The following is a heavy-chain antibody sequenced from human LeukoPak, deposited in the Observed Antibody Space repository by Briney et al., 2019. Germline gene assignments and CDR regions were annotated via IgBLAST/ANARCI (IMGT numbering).Heavy chain of an antibody. J-gene: IGHJ4*02. V-gene: IGHV1-24*01. Sequence: GASVKVSCKVSGYTLTELSMHWVRQAPGKGLEWMGGFDPEDGETIYAQKFQGRVTMTEDTSTDTAYMELSSLRSEDTAVYYCATVGRDDFWSGYWGDWGQGTLVTVSS. CDR3: ATVGRDDFWSGYWGD. D-gene: IGHD3-3*01. CDR2: FDPEDGET. CDR1: GYTLTELS.